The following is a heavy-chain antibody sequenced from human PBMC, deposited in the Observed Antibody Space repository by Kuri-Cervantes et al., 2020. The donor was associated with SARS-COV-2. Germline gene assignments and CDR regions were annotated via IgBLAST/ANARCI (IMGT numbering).Heavy chain of an antibody. Sequence: GGSLRLSCAASGFTVSSNYMSWVRQAPGKGLEWVSAISGSGGSTYYADSVKGRFTISRDNAKNMLFLQMNSLRAEDTAVYYCVRDGDHWNFDYWGQGTLVTVSS. CDR1: GFTVSSNY. CDR2: ISGSGGST. CDR3: VRDGDHWNFDY. D-gene: IGHD1-1*01. V-gene: IGHV3-23*01. J-gene: IGHJ4*02.